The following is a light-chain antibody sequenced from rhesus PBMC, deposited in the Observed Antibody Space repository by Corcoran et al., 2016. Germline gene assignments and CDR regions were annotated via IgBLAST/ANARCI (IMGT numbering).Light chain of an antibody. CDR2: AAS. J-gene: IGKJ2*01. CDR3: QQGYSTQYS. CDR1: QGISNA. Sequence: DIQMSQSPSSLSASVGDKVTITCRASQGISNALAWYQQKPGKAPKLLIYAASSLERGDPSRFSGSRSGTDFTLTISSLQHEDFATYYCQQGYSTQYSFGQGTKVEIK. V-gene: IGKV1-33*02.